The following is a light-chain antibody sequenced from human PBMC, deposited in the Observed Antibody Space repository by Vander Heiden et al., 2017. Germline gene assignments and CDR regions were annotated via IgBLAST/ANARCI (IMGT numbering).Light chain of an antibody. CDR1: QSVSSN. Sequence: ELAITQSPATLSVSPGERATLSCRASQSVSSNLAWYQQKPGQAPRLLIYGASTRATGIPASFSGSGSGTEFTLTISSLQSEDFAVYYCQQYNNWLRLTFGGGTKVEIK. V-gene: IGKV3-15*01. J-gene: IGKJ4*01. CDR3: QQYNNWLRLT. CDR2: GAS.